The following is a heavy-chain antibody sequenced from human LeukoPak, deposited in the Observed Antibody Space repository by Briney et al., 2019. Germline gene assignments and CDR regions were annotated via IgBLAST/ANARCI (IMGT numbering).Heavy chain of an antibody. J-gene: IGHJ4*02. V-gene: IGHV1-46*01. D-gene: IGHD2-15*01. CDR1: GYTFTSYY. CDR3: ARVGHYCSGGSCYFDY. Sequence: ASVKVSCKASGYTFTSYYMHWVRQAPGQGLEWMGIINPGGGSTSYSQKFQGRVTMTRDTSTSTVYMELSSLRSEDTAVYYCARVGHYCSGGSCYFDYWGQGTLVTVSS. CDR2: INPGGGST.